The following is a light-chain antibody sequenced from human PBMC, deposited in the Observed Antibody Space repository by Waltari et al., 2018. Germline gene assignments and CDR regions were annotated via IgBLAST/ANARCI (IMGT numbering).Light chain of an antibody. CDR2: KAS. CDR1: QSINYW. J-gene: IGKJ1*01. V-gene: IGKV1-5*03. CDR3: QHYYAYPWT. Sequence: DIQMTQSPSTLSASVGDRVTITCRASQSINYWLAWYQQKPGKAPKLLIYKASILQSGVPSRFSGSGSGTEFTLTISSLQPDDFATYYCQHYYAYPWTFGQGTKVDVK.